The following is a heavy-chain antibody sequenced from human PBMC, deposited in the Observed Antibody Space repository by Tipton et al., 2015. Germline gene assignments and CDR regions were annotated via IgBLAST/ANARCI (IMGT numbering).Heavy chain of an antibody. CDR2: VSYEGSNK. CDR1: GFTFSAYP. J-gene: IGHJ6*02. D-gene: IGHD3-22*01. Sequence: SLRLSCAASGFTFSAYPMHWVRQAPGKGLEWVAAVSYEGSNKNHADSVKGRFTISRDNSKNTLYLQMNSLKTEDTAVYYCARGLYDYYDSSGYYLDYSGMDVRGHGTTVSVSS. V-gene: IGHV3-30*01. CDR3: ARGLYDYYDSSGYYLDYSGMDV.